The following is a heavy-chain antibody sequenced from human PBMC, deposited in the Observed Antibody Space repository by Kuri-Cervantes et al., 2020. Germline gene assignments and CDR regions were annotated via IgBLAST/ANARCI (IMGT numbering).Heavy chain of an antibody. CDR2: IDWDDDK. V-gene: IGHV2-70D*14. J-gene: IGHJ3*02. D-gene: IGHD3-22*01. CDR1: GFSLSTSGMR. Sequence: SGPTLVKPTQTLTLTCTVSGFSLSTSGMRVSWIRQPPGKALEWLARIDWDDDKFYSTSLKTRLTISKDTSKNRVVLTMTNMDPVDTATYYCTRDSGYFDAFDIWGQGTMVTVSS. CDR3: TRDSGYFDAFDI.